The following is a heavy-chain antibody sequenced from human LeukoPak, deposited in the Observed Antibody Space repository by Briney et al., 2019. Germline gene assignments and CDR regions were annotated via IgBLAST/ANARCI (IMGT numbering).Heavy chain of an antibody. D-gene: IGHD3-3*01. V-gene: IGHV1-18*01. Sequence: GASVKVSCKASGYTFTSYGISWVRQAPGQGLEWMGWISAYNGNTNYAQKLQGRVTMTTDTSTSTAYMELSSLRSEDTAVYYCARGSKFDFWSGYHNWFDPWGQGTLVTVSS. CDR3: ARGSKFDFWSGYHNWFDP. CDR2: ISAYNGNT. CDR1: GYTFTSYG. J-gene: IGHJ5*02.